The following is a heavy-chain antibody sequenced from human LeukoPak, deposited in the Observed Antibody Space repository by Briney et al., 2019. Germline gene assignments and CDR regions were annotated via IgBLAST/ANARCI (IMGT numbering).Heavy chain of an antibody. V-gene: IGHV3-21*04. Sequence: KAGGSLRLSCAASGFTFSGYSMNWVRQAPGKGLEWVSSISSNSRYIYYADSVKGRFTISRDNSKNTLYLQMNSLRAEDTAVYYCAKDVSRIAVAGPTRYFDYWGQGTLVTVSS. CDR1: GFTFSGYS. J-gene: IGHJ4*02. D-gene: IGHD6-19*01. CDR2: ISSNSRYI. CDR3: AKDVSRIAVAGPTRYFDY.